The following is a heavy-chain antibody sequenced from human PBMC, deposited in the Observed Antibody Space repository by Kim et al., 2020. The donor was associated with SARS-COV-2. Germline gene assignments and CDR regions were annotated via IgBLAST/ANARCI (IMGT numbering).Heavy chain of an antibody. J-gene: IGHJ4*02. CDR1: GGSISSYY. Sequence: SETLSLTCTVSGGSISSYYWSWIRQPPGKGLEWIGYIYYSGSTNYNPSLKSRVTISVDTSKNQFSLKLSSVTAADTAVYYCARDYYGSGSHFDYWGQGTLVTVSS. CDR3: ARDYYGSGSHFDY. CDR2: IYYSGST. V-gene: IGHV4-59*13. D-gene: IGHD3-10*01.